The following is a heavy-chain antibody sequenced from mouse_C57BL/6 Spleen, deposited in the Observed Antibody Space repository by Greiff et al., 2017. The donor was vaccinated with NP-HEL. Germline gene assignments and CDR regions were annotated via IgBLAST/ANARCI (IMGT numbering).Heavy chain of an antibody. J-gene: IGHJ1*03. Sequence: DVHLVESGGGLVKPGGSLKLSCAASGFTFSDYGMHWVRQAPEKGLEWVAYISSGSSTIYYADTVKGRFTISRDNAKNTLFLQMTSLRSEDTAMYYCARGDDGYYGYFDVWGTGTTVTVSS. V-gene: IGHV5-17*01. CDR2: ISSGSSTI. D-gene: IGHD2-3*01. CDR3: ARGDDGYYGYFDV. CDR1: GFTFSDYG.